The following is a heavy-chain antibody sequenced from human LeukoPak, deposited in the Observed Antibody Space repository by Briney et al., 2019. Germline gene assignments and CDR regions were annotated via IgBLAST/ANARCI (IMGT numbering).Heavy chain of an antibody. J-gene: IGHJ5*02. Sequence: SQTLSLTCAISGDSVSSNDAAWNWIRQSPSRGLEWLGRTYYRSKWYNDYALSVKSRITIKPDTTKNLFSLHLNSVTPEDTAVYYCARDSQEVGWFDPWGQGTLVTVSS. CDR1: GDSVSSNDAA. V-gene: IGHV6-1*01. CDR3: ARDSQEVGWFDP. CDR2: TYYRSKWYN. D-gene: IGHD1-26*01.